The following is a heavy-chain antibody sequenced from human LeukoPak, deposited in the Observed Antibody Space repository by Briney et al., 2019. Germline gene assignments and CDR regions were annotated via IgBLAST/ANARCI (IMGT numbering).Heavy chain of an antibody. CDR3: ARDYGGTFRGWFDP. CDR2: IYSGGTT. CDR1: GFNGRSHY. J-gene: IGHJ5*02. V-gene: IGHV3-53*05. D-gene: IGHD4-23*01. Sequence: GGFLRLSYTASGFNGRSHYMSWVRQAQGKGLEWVSVIYSGGTTYYADSVKGRFTISRDNFKNTLYLQMNSLTAEDTAVYYCARDYGGTFRGWFDPWGQGTLVTVSS.